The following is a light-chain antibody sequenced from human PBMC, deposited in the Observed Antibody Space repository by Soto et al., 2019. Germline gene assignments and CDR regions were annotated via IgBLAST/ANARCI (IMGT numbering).Light chain of an antibody. J-gene: IGKJ4*01. CDR2: LAS. Sequence: DIVLTQSSLSLPVTPGESASISCRSSQNLNNYLDWYLQKPGQSPQLLIYLASHRASGVPDRFSGSGSGIDFTLTISRVEADDVGIYYCMQALQVPVTFGGGTRVEIK. CDR3: MQALQVPVT. CDR1: QNLNNY. V-gene: IGKV2-28*01.